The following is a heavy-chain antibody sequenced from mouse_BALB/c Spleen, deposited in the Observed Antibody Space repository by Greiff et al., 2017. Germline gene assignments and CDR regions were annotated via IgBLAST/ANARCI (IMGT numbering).Heavy chain of an antibody. V-gene: IGHV5-9-3*01. CDR2: ISSGGSYT. Sequence: EVHLVESGGGLVKPGGSLKLSCAASGFTFSSYAMSWVRQTPEKRLEWVATISSGGSYTYYPDSVKGRFTISRDNAKNTQYLQMSSLRSEDTAMYYCARHEGGGYPWFAYWGQGTLVTVSA. J-gene: IGHJ3*01. CDR1: GFTFSSYA. CDR3: ARHEGGGYPWFAY. D-gene: IGHD1-1*02.